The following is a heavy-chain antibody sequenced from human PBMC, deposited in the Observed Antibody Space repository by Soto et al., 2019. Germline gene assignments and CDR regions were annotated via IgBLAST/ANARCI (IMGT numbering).Heavy chain of an antibody. J-gene: IGHJ4*02. D-gene: IGHD3-22*01. CDR1: GFTFSSYG. CDR3: AKDRNYYDSSGYYSYYFDY. Sequence: QVQLVESGGGVVQPGRSLRLSCAASGFTFSSYGMHWVRQAPGKGLEWVAVISYDGSNKYYADSAKGRFTISIDNSKNTLYLQMNSLRAEDTAVYYCAKDRNYYDSSGYYSYYFDYWGQGTLVTVSS. CDR2: ISYDGSNK. V-gene: IGHV3-30*18.